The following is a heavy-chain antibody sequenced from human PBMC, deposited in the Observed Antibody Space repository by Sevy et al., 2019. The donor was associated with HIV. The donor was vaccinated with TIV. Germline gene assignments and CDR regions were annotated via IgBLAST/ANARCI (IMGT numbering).Heavy chain of an antibody. CDR1: GFTFSSYG. V-gene: IGHV3-33*01. Sequence: GGSLRLSCAASGFTFSSYGMHWVRQAPGKGLEWVAVIWYDGSNKYYSDSVKGRFTISRDNSRNTLYLQMNSLRAEDTAVYYCAREARIAARLMGYWGHGTLVTVSS. J-gene: IGHJ4*01. CDR2: IWYDGSNK. D-gene: IGHD6-6*01. CDR3: AREARIAARLMGY.